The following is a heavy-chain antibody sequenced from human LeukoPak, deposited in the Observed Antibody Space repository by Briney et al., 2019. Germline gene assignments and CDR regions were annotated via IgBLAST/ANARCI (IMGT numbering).Heavy chain of an antibody. J-gene: IGHJ4*02. D-gene: IGHD3-22*01. CDR3: ARESQSSGYSLGFDY. CDR1: GFTVSSNY. CDR2: IYSGGGT. Sequence: PGGSLRLSCAASGFTVSSNYMSWVRQAPGKGLEWVSVIYSGGGTYYADSVKGRFTISRDNSKNTLYLQMNSLRAEDTAVYYCARESQSSGYSLGFDYWGQGTLVTVSS. V-gene: IGHV3-53*01.